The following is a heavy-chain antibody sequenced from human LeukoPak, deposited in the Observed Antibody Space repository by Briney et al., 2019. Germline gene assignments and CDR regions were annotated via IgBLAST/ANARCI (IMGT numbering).Heavy chain of an antibody. CDR3: GRFGYVSAVDT. CDR1: GFAFSSYW. V-gene: IGHV3-7*01. D-gene: IGHD2-2*01. CDR2: IEPAGSAT. Sequence: GGSLRLSCGASGFAFSSYWMTWLRQAPGKGLEFVANIEPAGSATYYTDSVKGRFTISRDNTKNLLYLQMNSLTAEDSAVYHCGRFGYVSAVDTWGQGALVTVSS. J-gene: IGHJ5*02.